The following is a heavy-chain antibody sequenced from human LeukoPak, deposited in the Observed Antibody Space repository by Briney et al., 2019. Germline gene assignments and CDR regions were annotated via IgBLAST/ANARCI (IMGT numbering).Heavy chain of an antibody. CDR2: ISSSGSTI. J-gene: IGHJ4*02. Sequence: GGSLRLSCAASGFTFSDYYMSWIRQAPGKGLEGGSYISSSGSTIYYADSVKGRFTISRDNAKNSLYLQMNSLRAEDTAVYYCARVKGYYDILTGYYRNGYFDYWGQGTLVTVSS. V-gene: IGHV3-11*01. D-gene: IGHD3-9*01. CDR3: ARVKGYYDILTGYYRNGYFDY. CDR1: GFTFSDYY.